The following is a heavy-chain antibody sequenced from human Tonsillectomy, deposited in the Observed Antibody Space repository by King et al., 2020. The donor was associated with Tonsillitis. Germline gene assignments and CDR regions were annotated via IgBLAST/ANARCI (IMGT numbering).Heavy chain of an antibody. D-gene: IGHD3-10*01. CDR2: INPSGGST. V-gene: IGHV1-46*01. CDR1: GYTFTSYY. J-gene: IGHJ4*02. Sequence: VQLVESGAEVKKPGASVKVSCKASGYTFTSYYMHWVRQAPGQGLEWMGIINPSGGSTSYAQKFQGRVTMTRDTSTSTVYMELSSLRSEDTAVYYCARDETRVRGVIAAGDYWGQGTLVTVSA. CDR3: ARDETRVRGVIAAGDY.